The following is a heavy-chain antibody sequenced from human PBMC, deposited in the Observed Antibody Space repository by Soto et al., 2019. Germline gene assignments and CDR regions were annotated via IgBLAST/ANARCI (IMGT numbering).Heavy chain of an antibody. Sequence: WETLSLTCTVSSGSISSSSYYWGWIRQPPGKGLEWIGSIYYSGSTYYNPSLKSRVTISVDTSKNQFSLKLSSVTAADTAVYYCAKQIAVAGPGGYYYGMDVWGQGATVTVSS. CDR2: IYYSGST. CDR3: AKQIAVAGPGGYYYGMDV. D-gene: IGHD6-19*01. J-gene: IGHJ6*02. V-gene: IGHV4-39*01. CDR1: SGSISSSSYY.